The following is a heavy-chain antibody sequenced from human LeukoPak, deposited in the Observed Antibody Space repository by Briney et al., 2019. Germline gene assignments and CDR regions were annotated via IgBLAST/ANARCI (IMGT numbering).Heavy chain of an antibody. D-gene: IGHD6-19*01. CDR2: IYSGGST. CDR3: AREGTSAVADYDY. V-gene: IGHV3-66*01. CDR1: GFTVSSNY. J-gene: IGHJ4*02. Sequence: GGSLRLSCAASGFTVSSNYMSWVRQAPGKGLEWVSVIYSGGSTYYADSVKGRFTISRGNSKNTLYLQMNSLRAEDTAVYYCAREGTSAVADYDYWGQGTLVTVSS.